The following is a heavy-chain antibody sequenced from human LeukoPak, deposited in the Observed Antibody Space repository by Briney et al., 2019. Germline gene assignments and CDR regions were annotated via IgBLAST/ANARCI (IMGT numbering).Heavy chain of an antibody. CDR2: IYYSGST. V-gene: IGHV4-39*07. J-gene: IGHJ4*02. CDR1: GGSISSTSYY. D-gene: IGHD6-19*01. Sequence: PSETLSLTCTVSGGSISSTSYYWGWIRQPPGKGLEWIGSIYYSGSTYYNPSLKSRVTISVDTSKNQFSLELSSVTAADTAVYYCARMGLAVAGIFDYWGQGTLVTVSS. CDR3: ARMGLAVAGIFDY.